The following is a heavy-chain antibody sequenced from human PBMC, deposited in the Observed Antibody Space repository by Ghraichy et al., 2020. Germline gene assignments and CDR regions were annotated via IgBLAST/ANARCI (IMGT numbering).Heavy chain of an antibody. CDR1: GFTFSSYA. CDR3: AKGKFGGEQRVGTHYSYYYGMDV. V-gene: IGHV3-23*01. Sequence: GGSLRLSCAASGFTFSSYAMSWVRQAPGKGLEWVSAISGSGGSTYYADSVKGRFTISRDNAKNTLYLQMNSLRAEDTAVYYCAKGKFGGEQRVGTHYSYYYGMDVWGQGTTVTISS. J-gene: IGHJ6*02. CDR2: ISGSGGST. D-gene: IGHD3-16*01.